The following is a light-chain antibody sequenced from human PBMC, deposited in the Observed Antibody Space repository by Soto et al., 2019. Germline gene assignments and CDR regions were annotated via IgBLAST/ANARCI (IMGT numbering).Light chain of an antibody. J-gene: IGKJ1*01. CDR1: QGISFN. CDR3: QQYYNLLPWT. V-gene: IGKV3-15*01. Sequence: LSAYEGDRVTITCRAGQGISFNLAWYQQKPGQAPRLLIYIASTRAAGIPARFSGSASGTEFTLTISSLQSEDSAIYYCQQYYNLLPWTFGQVTMVDI. CDR2: IAS.